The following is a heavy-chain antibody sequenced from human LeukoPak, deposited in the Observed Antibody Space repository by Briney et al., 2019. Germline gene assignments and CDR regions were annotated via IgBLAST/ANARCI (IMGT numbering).Heavy chain of an antibody. J-gene: IGHJ4*02. CDR1: GYSFTSYW. Sequence: GESLRISCKGSGYSFTSYWINWVRQMPGKGLEWMGRIDPSDSYTNYSPSFQGHVTISADKSISTAYLQWSSLKASDTAMYYCAIATVVTPGGYYFDYWGQGTLVTVSS. V-gene: IGHV5-10-1*01. D-gene: IGHD4-23*01. CDR3: AIATVVTPGGYYFDY. CDR2: IDPSDSYT.